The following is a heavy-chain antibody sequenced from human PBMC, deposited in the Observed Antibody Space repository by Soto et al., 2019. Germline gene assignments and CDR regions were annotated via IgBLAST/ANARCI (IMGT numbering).Heavy chain of an antibody. J-gene: IGHJ4*02. CDR2: ISSSGNTI. Sequence: QVQLVESGGGLVKTSGSLRIACAASGFTFSDYYMSWVRQAPGKGLEWVSYISSSGNTIYYADFVKGRFPISRDNAKNSVYLQMNSLRAEDTALYFCAKMSSENYYDPVFSWGQGTLVTVSS. CDR1: GFTFSDYY. CDR3: AKMSSENYYDPVFS. V-gene: IGHV3-11*01. D-gene: IGHD3-22*01.